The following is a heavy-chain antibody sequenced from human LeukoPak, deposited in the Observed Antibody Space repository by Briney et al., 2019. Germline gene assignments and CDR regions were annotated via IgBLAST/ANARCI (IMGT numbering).Heavy chain of an antibody. Sequence: ASVKVSCKASGYTFTSYGISWVRQAPGQGLEWMGWISAYNGNTNYAQKLQGRITMTTDTSTSTAYMELSSLRSEDTAVYYCARGFGSYYNSGNDAFDIWGQGAMVTVSS. J-gene: IGHJ3*02. V-gene: IGHV1-18*01. CDR2: ISAYNGNT. CDR3: ARGFGSYYNSGNDAFDI. D-gene: IGHD1-26*01. CDR1: GYTFTSYG.